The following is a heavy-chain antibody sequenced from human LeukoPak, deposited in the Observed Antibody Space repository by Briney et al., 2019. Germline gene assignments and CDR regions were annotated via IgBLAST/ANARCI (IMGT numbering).Heavy chain of an antibody. V-gene: IGHV4-38-2*02. CDR1: GYSITSGYY. Sequence: SETLSLTCTVSGYSITSGYYWAWIRQSPGKGLEWIGSFFHSGNNFYNPSLRSRVTISLGTSRNQLSLKLKSVTAADTAVYYCARRGYASGWHAYDSWGQGVLVAVSS. CDR3: ARRGYASGWHAYDS. J-gene: IGHJ4*02. CDR2: FFHSGNN. D-gene: IGHD6-19*01.